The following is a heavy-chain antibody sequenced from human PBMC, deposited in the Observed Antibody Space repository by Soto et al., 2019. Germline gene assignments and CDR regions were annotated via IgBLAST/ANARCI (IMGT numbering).Heavy chain of an antibody. D-gene: IGHD3-22*01. J-gene: IGHJ4*02. CDR2: INPSGGST. CDR3: ARVALTSYLRSYYYDSSGYLDY. V-gene: IGHV1-46*01. Sequence: ASVKVSCKASGYTFTSYYMHWVRQAPGQGLEWMGIINPSGGSTSYAQKFQGRVTMTRDTSTSTVYMELSSLRSGDTAVHYCARVALTSYLRSYYYDSSGYLDYWGQGTLVTVSS. CDR1: GYTFTSYY.